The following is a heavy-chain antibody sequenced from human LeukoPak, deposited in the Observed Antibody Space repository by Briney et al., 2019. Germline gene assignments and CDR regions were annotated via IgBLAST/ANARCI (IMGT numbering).Heavy chain of an antibody. CDR2: IIPILGIA. V-gene: IGHV1-69*04. D-gene: IGHD7-27*01. CDR3: ARFLGYFDY. CDR1: GGTFSSYA. J-gene: IGHJ4*02. Sequence: VASVKVSCKASGGTFSSYAISWVRQAPGQGLEWMGRIIPILGIANYAQKFQGRVTITADKSTSTAYVELSSLRSEDTAVYYCARFLGYFDYWGQGTLVTVSS.